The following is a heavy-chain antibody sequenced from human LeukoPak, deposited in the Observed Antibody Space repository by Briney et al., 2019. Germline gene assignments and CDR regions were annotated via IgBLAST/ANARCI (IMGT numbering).Heavy chain of an antibody. D-gene: IGHD2-2*01. CDR3: ARPVDCSSTFCSGPFDS. CDR2: IDRLGRT. CDR1: GGSLNHYY. V-gene: IGHV4-34*01. J-gene: IGHJ4*02. Sequence: SETLSLACAVYGGSLNHYYWSWIRQPPGKGLEWIGEIDRLGRTNYSPSLKNRVTISIDTSKNQFSLKLTSVTAADSAVYYCARPVDCSSTFCSGPFDSWGQGGLVTVSS.